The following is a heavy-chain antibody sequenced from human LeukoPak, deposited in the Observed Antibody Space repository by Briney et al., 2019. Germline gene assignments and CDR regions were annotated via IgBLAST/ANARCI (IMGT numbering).Heavy chain of an antibody. CDR2: IHHGGSA. J-gene: IGHJ4*02. CDR1: RGSISVTNW. D-gene: IGHD3-10*01. V-gene: IGHV4-4*02. Sequence: PSGTLSLTCTVSRGSISVTNWWTWVRQSPGKGLEWIAEIHHGGSANYNPSLESRVTISVDKSKSQFYLRLSSVTTADTAVYYCAREGLGESYLDYWGRGILVTVSS. CDR3: AREGLGESYLDY.